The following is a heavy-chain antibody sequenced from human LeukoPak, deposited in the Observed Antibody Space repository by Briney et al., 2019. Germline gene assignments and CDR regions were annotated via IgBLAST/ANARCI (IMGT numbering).Heavy chain of an antibody. CDR3: LREQPFSDSRGYYLFDY. V-gene: IGHV1-2*02. Sequence: ASVKVSCKPSGYTFTAFYMIWVRQAPGLGLECMGWINPKSGGTEFPQTFQARVTMTRDPSISTAYMGLSRLRSDDMAVHYCLREQPFSDSRGYYLFDYWGQGTLVTVSS. J-gene: IGHJ4*02. CDR2: INPKSGGT. D-gene: IGHD3-22*01. CDR1: GYTFTAFY.